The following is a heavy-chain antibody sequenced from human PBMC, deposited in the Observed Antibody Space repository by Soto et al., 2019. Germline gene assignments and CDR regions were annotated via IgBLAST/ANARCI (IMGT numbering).Heavy chain of an antibody. J-gene: IGHJ3*02. V-gene: IGHV4-34*01. CDR1: GGSFSGYY. Sequence: ETLSLTCAVYGGSFSGYYWSWIRQPPGKGLEWIGEINHSGSTNYNPSLKSRVTISVDTSKNQFSLKLSSVTAADTAVYYCARGLVLLLWFGESKTDAFDIWGQGTMVTVSS. D-gene: IGHD3-10*01. CDR2: INHSGST. CDR3: ARGLVLLLWFGESKTDAFDI.